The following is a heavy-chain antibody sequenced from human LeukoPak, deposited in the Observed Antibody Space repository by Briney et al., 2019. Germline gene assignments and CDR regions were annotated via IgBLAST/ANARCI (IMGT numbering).Heavy chain of an antibody. CDR1: GFTCNSYW. J-gene: IGHJ4*02. Sequence: GGSLRLSCAAPGFTCNSYWMSWVRQAPGKGLEWVASIKQDGNEKKYVDSVKGRFTISRDNAKNSLYLQMYSLRAEDTAVYYCVRGGSIVVIVAETYGFDYWGQGTRVTVSS. CDR3: VRGGSIVVIVAETYGFDY. V-gene: IGHV3-7*01. D-gene: IGHD6-13*01. CDR2: IKQDGNEK.